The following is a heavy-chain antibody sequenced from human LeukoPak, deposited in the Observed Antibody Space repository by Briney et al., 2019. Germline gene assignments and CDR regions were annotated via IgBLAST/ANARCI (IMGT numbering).Heavy chain of an antibody. D-gene: IGHD3-3*01. J-gene: IGHJ4*02. CDR3: TKVSKIFGVVVHEIDY. CDR1: GFSFNAHG. CDR2: IRYDGSNK. Sequence: GGSLRLSCAASGFSFNAHGMHWVRQAPGKGLEWVAFIRYDGSNKYYADSVEGRFTISRDNSKNTPYLQMSSLRVEDTAVYYCTKVSKIFGVVVHEIDYWGQGTLVTVSS. V-gene: IGHV3-30*02.